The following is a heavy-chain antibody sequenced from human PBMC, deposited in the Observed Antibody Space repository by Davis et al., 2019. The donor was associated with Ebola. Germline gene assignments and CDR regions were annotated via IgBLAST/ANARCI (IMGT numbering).Heavy chain of an antibody. CDR3: ARVRYSGSYYVNYFDY. J-gene: IGHJ4*02. D-gene: IGHD1-26*01. Sequence: MPSETLSLTCTVSGGSISSYYWSWIRQPPGKGLEWIGYIYYSGSTNYNPSLKSRVTISVDTSKNQFSLKLSSVTAADTAVYYCARVRYSGSYYVNYFDYWGQGTLVTVSS. V-gene: IGHV4-59*01. CDR2: IYYSGST. CDR1: GGSISSYY.